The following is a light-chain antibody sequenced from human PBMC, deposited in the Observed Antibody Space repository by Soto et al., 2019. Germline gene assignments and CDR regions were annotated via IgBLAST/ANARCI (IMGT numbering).Light chain of an antibody. CDR2: DGS. V-gene: IGKV3-11*01. CDR3: QQRSNWLIS. CDR1: QSVSNNY. J-gene: IGKJ3*01. Sequence: EIVLTQSPGTLSLSPGQRATLSCRASQSVSNNYLAWYQQKPGQAPRLLIYDGSHRAAGIPSRFSGSGSGTDFTLTISGLEPEDFAVYYCQQRSNWLISFGPGTKVDIK.